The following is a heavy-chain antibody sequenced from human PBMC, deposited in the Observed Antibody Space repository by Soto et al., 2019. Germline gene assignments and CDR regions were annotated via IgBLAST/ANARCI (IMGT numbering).Heavy chain of an antibody. CDR2: ISGISNYI. CDR1: GFTFSSYS. J-gene: IGHJ4*02. CDR3: AREWGGFTAAGPDY. V-gene: IGHV3-21*01. Sequence: PGGSLRLSCAASGFTFSSYSMNWVRQAPGKGLEWVSAISGISNYIYYADSVKGRFTISRDNANNSLYLQMNSLRAEDTAVYYCAREWGGFTAAGPDYWGQGTLVTVSS. D-gene: IGHD6-13*01.